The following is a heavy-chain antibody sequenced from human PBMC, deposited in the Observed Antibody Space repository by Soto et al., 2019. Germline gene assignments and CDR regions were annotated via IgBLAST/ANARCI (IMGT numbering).Heavy chain of an antibody. D-gene: IGHD6-25*01. Sequence: SETLSLTCTVSGGSISGYYWSWIRQPPGKGLEWIGYMYKTGSTVYNPPFKSRVTISVDNSKNTLYLQMNSLRAEDTAVYYCAKDRRPNYYYGMDVWGQGTTVTVSS. CDR1: GGSISGYY. V-gene: IGHV4-59*01. J-gene: IGHJ6*02. CDR3: AKDRRPNYYYGMDV. CDR2: MYKTGST.